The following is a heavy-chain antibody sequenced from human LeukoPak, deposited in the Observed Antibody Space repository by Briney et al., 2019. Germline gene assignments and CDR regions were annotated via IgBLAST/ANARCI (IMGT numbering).Heavy chain of an antibody. D-gene: IGHD6-19*01. Sequence: SETLSLTCGVYGVSFSGYNYIWIRQSPGKGLEWIAEINHLGSTNYNPSLQSRVAISIDTSKNQFSLNLISVTAADTAVYYCARGGYNIGWIKDALDYWGQGTLVTVSS. J-gene: IGHJ4*02. CDR1: GVSFSGYN. V-gene: IGHV4-34*01. CDR2: INHLGST. CDR3: ARGGYNIGWIKDALDY.